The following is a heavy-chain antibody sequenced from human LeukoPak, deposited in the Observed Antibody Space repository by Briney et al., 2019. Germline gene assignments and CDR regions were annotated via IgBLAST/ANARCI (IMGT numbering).Heavy chain of an antibody. CDR1: GFTFSSYA. CDR3: ARDRGSGSYYGY. V-gene: IGHV3-74*01. CDR2: INTDGGST. D-gene: IGHD3-10*01. Sequence: GGSLRLSCAASGFTFSSYAMSWVRQAPGKGLVWVSRINTDGGSTSYADSVKGRFTISRDNAKNTLYLQMNSLRAEDTAVYYCARDRGSGSYYGYWGQGTLVTVSS. J-gene: IGHJ4*02.